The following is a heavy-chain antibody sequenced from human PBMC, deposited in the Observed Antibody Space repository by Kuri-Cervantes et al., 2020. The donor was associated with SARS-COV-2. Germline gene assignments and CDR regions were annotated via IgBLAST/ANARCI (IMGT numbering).Heavy chain of an antibody. D-gene: IGHD3-10*01. CDR3: ATSYGGSGSYYYGMDV. CDR1: GGSISSSSYY. J-gene: IGHJ6*02. CDR2: IYYSGST. V-gene: IGHV4-61*01. Sequence: GSLRLSCTVSGGSISSSSYYWSWIRQPPGKGLEWIGYIYYSGSTNYNPSLKSRVTISVDTSKNQFSLKLSSVTAADTAVYYCATSYGGSGSYYYGMDVWGQGTTVTVSS.